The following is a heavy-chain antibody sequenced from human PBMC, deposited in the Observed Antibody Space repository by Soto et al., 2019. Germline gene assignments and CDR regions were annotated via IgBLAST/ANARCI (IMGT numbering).Heavy chain of an antibody. CDR1: GGSINSYY. CDR2: IYYSGST. CDR3: ARRYGGNFDY. Sequence: QVQLQESGPGLVKPSETLSLTCTVSGGSINSYYWSWIRQPPGKGLEWIGYIYYSGSTNHNPSLKSRVTIAVDTSKNRFSLKLSSVTAADTAVYYCARRYGGNFDYWGQGTLVTVSS. V-gene: IGHV4-59*01. J-gene: IGHJ4*02. D-gene: IGHD1-26*01.